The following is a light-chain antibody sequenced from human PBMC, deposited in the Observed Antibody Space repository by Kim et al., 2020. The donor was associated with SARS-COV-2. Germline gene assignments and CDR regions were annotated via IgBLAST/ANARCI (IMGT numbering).Light chain of an antibody. J-gene: IGKJ1*01. CDR1: QTVSSN. CDR2: DTS. CDR3: QQYSNWPLT. V-gene: IGKV3D-15*01. Sequence: SQGESATLSCRASQTVSSNFLAWYQQKPGQTPRLLIYDTSSRATGIPARFSGSGSGTEFTLTISTLQSEDFAVYYCQQYSNWPLTFGQGTKVDIK.